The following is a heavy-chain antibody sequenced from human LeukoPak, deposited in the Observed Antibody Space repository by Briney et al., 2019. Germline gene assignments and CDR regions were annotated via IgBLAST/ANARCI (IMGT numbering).Heavy chain of an antibody. CDR3: AADVVAAAAHGMDV. Sequence: ASVKVSCKASGFTFTSSAMQWVRQARGQRLEWIGWIVVGSGNTNYAQKFQERVTITRDMSTSTAYMELSSLRSEDTAVYYCAADVVAAAAHGMDVWGQGTTVTVSS. CDR1: GFTFTSSA. D-gene: IGHD6-13*01. V-gene: IGHV1-58*02. J-gene: IGHJ6*02. CDR2: IVVGSGNT.